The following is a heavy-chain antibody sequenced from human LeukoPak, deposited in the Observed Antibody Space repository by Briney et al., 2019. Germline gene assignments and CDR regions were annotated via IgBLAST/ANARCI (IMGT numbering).Heavy chain of an antibody. CDR2: IYYTGNT. J-gene: IGHJ5*02. Sequence: SQTLSLTCTVSGGSISSGGYSWSWIRQPPGKGMEFIAYIYYTGNTYFNPSLKSRVTISVDTSKNQFSLKLTSVTAADTAVYYCARVLAAAGNNWFDPWGQGTLVTVSS. CDR1: GGSISSGGYS. V-gene: IGHV4-30-4*07. D-gene: IGHD6-13*01. CDR3: ARVLAAAGNNWFDP.